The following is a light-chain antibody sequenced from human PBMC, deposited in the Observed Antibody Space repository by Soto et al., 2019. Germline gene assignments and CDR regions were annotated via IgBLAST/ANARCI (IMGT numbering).Light chain of an antibody. J-gene: IGLJ2*01. Sequence: QSVLTQPASVSGSPGQSITISCTGTTGDVGTYNLVSWYQQHPGNAPKLMIYEVTKRPSGVSNRFSGSKSGNTASLTISGLQAEDEADYYCCSHAGTTIVVFGGGTQLTVL. V-gene: IGLV2-23*02. CDR3: CSHAGTTIVV. CDR2: EVT. CDR1: TGDVGTYNL.